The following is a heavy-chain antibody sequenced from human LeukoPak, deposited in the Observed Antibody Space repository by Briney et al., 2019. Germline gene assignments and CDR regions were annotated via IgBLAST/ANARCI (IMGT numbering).Heavy chain of an antibody. Sequence: GGSLRLSCAASGFTFSNAWMNWVRQAPGKGLEWVGRIKSKTDGGTTDYAAPVKGRFTISRDVSKNTLYLQMNSLKTEDTAVYYCTTLVGATTDFDYWGQGTLVTVSS. CDR2: IKSKTDGGTT. CDR1: GFTFSNAW. V-gene: IGHV3-15*07. J-gene: IGHJ4*02. CDR3: TTLVGATTDFDY. D-gene: IGHD1-26*01.